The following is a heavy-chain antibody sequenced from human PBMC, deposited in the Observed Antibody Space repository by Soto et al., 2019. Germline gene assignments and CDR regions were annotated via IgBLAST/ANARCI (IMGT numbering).Heavy chain of an antibody. CDR3: ARDRSSSANYYYYYMDV. CDR1: GYTFTGYY. J-gene: IGHJ6*03. D-gene: IGHD6-6*01. V-gene: IGHV1-2*04. Sequence: VASVKVSCKASGYTFTGYYMHWVRQAPGQGLEWMGWINPNSGGTNYAQKFQGWVTMTRDTSISTAYMELSRLRSDDTAVYYCARDRSSSANYYYYYMDVWGKGTTVTVSS. CDR2: INPNSGGT.